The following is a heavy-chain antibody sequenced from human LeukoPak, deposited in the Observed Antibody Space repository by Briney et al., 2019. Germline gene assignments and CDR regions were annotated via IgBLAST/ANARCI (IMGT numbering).Heavy chain of an antibody. Sequence: PSETLSLTCAVYGGSFSGYYWSWIRQPPGKGLEWIGEINHSGSTNYNPSLKSRVTISVDTSKNQFSLKLSSVTAADTAVYYCARGVSGYYDFWSGYQLGYYYMDVWGKGTTVTVSS. CDR1: GGSFSGYY. CDR3: ARGVSGYYDFWSGYQLGYYYMDV. CDR2: INHSGST. D-gene: IGHD3-3*01. J-gene: IGHJ6*03. V-gene: IGHV4-34*01.